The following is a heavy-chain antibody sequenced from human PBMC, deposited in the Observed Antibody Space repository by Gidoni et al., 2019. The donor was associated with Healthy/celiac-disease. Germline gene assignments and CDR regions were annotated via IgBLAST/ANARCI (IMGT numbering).Heavy chain of an antibody. J-gene: IGHJ4*02. CDR1: GYTFTSYD. D-gene: IGHD3-22*01. CDR2: MNPNSGNT. Sequence: QVQLVQSGAEVKKPGASVKVSCKASGYTFTSYDINWVRQATGQGLEWMGWMNPNSGNTGYAQKFQGRVTMTRNTSISTAYMELSSLRSEDTAVYYCARAKYYYDSSGYYALGFDYWGQGTLVTVSS. CDR3: ARAKYYYDSSGYYALGFDY. V-gene: IGHV1-8*01.